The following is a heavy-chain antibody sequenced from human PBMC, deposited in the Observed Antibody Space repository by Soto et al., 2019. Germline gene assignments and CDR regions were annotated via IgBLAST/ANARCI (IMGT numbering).Heavy chain of an antibody. CDR2: IYPGDSDT. Sequence: PGESLKISCKGSGYSFTSYWIGWVRQMPGKGLEWMGIIYPGDSDTRYSPSFQGQVTISADKSISTAYLQWSSLKASDTAMYYCARSGWEPDYYYYGMDVWGQGTTVTVSS. D-gene: IGHD1-26*01. V-gene: IGHV5-51*01. J-gene: IGHJ6*02. CDR1: GYSFTSYW. CDR3: ARSGWEPDYYYYGMDV.